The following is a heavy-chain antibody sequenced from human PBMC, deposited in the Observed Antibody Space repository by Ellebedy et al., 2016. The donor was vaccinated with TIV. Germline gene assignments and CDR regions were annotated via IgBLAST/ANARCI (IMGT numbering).Heavy chain of an antibody. D-gene: IGHD4-17*01. CDR1: GYSFTSYW. V-gene: IGHV5-51*01. Sequence: GGSLRLSXKGSGYSFTSYWIGWVRQMPGKGLEWMGIIYPGDSDTRYSPSFQGQVTISADKSISTAYLQWSSLKASDTAMYYCARHGYGDYGGPYIWGQGTMVTVSS. J-gene: IGHJ3*02. CDR3: ARHGYGDYGGPYI. CDR2: IYPGDSDT.